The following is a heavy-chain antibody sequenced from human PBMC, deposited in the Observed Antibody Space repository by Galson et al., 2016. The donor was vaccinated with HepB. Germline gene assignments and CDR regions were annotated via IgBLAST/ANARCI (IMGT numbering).Heavy chain of an antibody. Sequence: SETLSLTCTVSGGSISNYYWSWIRQPPGKGLEWIGYIYYRGNTNYNPSLKSRVTMSVDTSKNQFSLKLSSVTAADTAVYYCARATISSSSLFDYWGQGALVTVSS. CDR3: ARATISSSSLFDY. D-gene: IGHD6-13*01. CDR2: IYYRGNT. V-gene: IGHV4-59*01. J-gene: IGHJ4*02. CDR1: GGSISNYY.